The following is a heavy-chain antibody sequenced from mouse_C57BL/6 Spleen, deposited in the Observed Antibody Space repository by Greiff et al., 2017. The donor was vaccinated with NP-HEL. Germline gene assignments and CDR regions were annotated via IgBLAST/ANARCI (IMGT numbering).Heavy chain of an antibody. CDR1: GYTFTDYE. CDR3: TRSGYDGSWFAY. D-gene: IGHD2-2*01. CDR2: IDPETGGT. Sequence: VRLQQSGAELVRPGASVTLSCKASGYTFTDYEMHWVKQTPVHGLEWIGAIDPETGGTAYNQKFKGKAILTADKSSSTAYMELRSLTSEDSAVYYCTRSGYDGSWFAYWGQGTLVTVSA. J-gene: IGHJ3*01. V-gene: IGHV1-15*01.